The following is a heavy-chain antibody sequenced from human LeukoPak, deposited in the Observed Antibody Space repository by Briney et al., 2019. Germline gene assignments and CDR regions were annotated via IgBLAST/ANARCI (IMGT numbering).Heavy chain of an antibody. V-gene: IGHV3-21*01. CDR3: ARRRRGRLPYY. Sequence: GGSLRLSCAASGFTFSSYSMNWVRQAPGKGLEWVSSISSSSSYIYYAHSVKGRVPISRDNAKNSLYLQMNSLRAEDTAVYYCARRRRGRLPYYWGQGTLVTVSS. D-gene: IGHD3-16*01. CDR1: GFTFSSYS. J-gene: IGHJ4*02. CDR2: ISSSSSYI.